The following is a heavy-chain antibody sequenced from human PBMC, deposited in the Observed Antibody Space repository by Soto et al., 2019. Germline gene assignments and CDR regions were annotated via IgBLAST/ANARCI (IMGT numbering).Heavy chain of an antibody. Sequence: QVQLVQSGAEVKKPGSSVKVSCKASGGTFSSYTISWVRQAPGQGLEWMGRIIPILGIANYAQKFQGRVTMPADKSTSTAYMELSSLRSEDTAVYYCASRSSVVVVPAAMDYYYYGMDVWGQGTTVTVSS. J-gene: IGHJ6*02. CDR1: GGTFSSYT. D-gene: IGHD2-2*01. V-gene: IGHV1-69*02. CDR2: IIPILGIA. CDR3: ASRSSVVVVPAAMDYYYYGMDV.